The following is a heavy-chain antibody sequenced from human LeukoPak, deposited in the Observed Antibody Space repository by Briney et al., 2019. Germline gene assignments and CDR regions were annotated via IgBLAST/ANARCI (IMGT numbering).Heavy chain of an antibody. Sequence: PETLSLTCTVSGGSISSYYWSWIRHPPGEGLEWIGYIYYSRTPEYNPSLKSRVTISADTSQNQFSLKLNSVTAADTAVYYCVRRQWELQYFDLWGRGTLVAVSS. V-gene: IGHV4-59*01. CDR3: VRRQWELQYFDL. J-gene: IGHJ2*01. CDR2: IYYSRTP. D-gene: IGHD1-26*01. CDR1: GGSISSYY.